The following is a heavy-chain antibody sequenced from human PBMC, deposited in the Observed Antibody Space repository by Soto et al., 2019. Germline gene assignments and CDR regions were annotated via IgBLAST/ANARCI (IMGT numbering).Heavy chain of an antibody. D-gene: IGHD2-15*01. CDR3: ARGDRTPAHDYYYYGMDV. CDR1: GFTFSSYA. CDR2: ISYDGSNK. Sequence: RLSCAASGFTFSSYAMHWVRQAPGKGLEWVAVISYDGSNKYYADSVKGRFTISRDNSKNTLYLQMNSLRAEDTAVYYCARGDRTPAHDYYYYGMDVWGQGTTVTVSS. J-gene: IGHJ6*02. V-gene: IGHV3-30-3*01.